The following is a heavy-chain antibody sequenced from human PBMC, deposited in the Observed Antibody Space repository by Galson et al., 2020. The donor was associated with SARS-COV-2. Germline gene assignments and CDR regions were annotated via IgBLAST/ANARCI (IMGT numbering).Heavy chain of an antibody. V-gene: IGHV2-70*01. Sequence: SGPTLVKPTQTLTLTCTFSGFSLSTSGMCVSWIRQPPGKALEWLALIDWDDDKYYSTSLKTRLTISKDTSKNQVVLTMTNMDPVDTATYYCARILSCYDILKQDWYFDLWGRGTLVTVSS. CDR2: IDWDDDK. D-gene: IGHD3-9*01. CDR3: ARILSCYDILKQDWYFDL. CDR1: GFSLSTSGMC. J-gene: IGHJ2*01.